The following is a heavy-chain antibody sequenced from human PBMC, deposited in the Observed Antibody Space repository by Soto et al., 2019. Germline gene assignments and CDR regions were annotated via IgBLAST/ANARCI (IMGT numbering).Heavy chain of an antibody. CDR2: INAGNGST. CDR1: GYTFTSYA. Sequence: ASVKVSCKASGYTFTSYAMHWVRQAPGQRLEWMGWINAGNGSTKYSQKFLGRVTITRDTSASTAYMELSSLRSEDTAVYYCARGSGIAVAEAWGQGTLVTVSS. D-gene: IGHD6-19*01. J-gene: IGHJ5*02. CDR3: ARGSGIAVAEA. V-gene: IGHV1-3*01.